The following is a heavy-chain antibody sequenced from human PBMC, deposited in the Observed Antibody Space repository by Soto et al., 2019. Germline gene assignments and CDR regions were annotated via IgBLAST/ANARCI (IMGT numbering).Heavy chain of an antibody. CDR2: IYYSGST. V-gene: IGHV4-31*03. Sequence: PSETLSLTCTVSGGSISSGGYYWSWIRQHPGKGLEWIGYIYYSGSTYYNPSLKSRVTISVDTSKNQFSLKLSSVTDADTAVYYCARAEDLGWFDPWGQGTLVTVSS. CDR3: ARAEDLGWFDP. CDR1: GGSISSGGYY. J-gene: IGHJ5*02.